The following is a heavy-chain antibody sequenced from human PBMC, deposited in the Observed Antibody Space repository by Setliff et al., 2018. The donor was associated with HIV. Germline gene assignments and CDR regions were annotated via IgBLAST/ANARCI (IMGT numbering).Heavy chain of an antibody. CDR2: ISGSGGST. J-gene: IGHJ5*02. CDR3: AKDNSSGYIPLNWFDP. D-gene: IGHD3-22*01. V-gene: IGHV3-23*01. CDR1: GFTFSSYA. Sequence: GGSLRLSCAASGFTFSSYAMSWVRQAPGKGLEWVSAISGSGGSTYYADSVKGRFTMSRDNSKNTLYLQMNSLRAEDTAVYYCAKDNSSGYIPLNWFDPWGQGTLVTVSS.